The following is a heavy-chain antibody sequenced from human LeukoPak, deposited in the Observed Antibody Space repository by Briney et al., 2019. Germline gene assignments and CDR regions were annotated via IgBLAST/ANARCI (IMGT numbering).Heavy chain of an antibody. J-gene: IGHJ5*02. CDR1: GFTFSDYY. CDR3: ARDVGIAARQDWFDP. D-gene: IGHD6-6*01. V-gene: IGHV3-11*01. CDR2: ISSSGSTI. Sequence: GGSLRLSGAASGFTFSDYYMSWIRQAPGKGLEWVSYISSSGSTIYYADSVKGRFTISRDNTKNSLYLQMNSLRAEDTAVYYCARDVGIAARQDWFDPWGQGTLVTVSS.